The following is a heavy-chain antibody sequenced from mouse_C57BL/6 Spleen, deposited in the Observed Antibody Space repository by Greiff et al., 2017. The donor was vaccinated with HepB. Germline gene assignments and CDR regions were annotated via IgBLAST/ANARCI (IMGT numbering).Heavy chain of an antibody. J-gene: IGHJ3*01. V-gene: IGHV5-16*01. D-gene: IGHD2-1*01. CDR3: ARVMGNYAFAY. CDR1: GFTFSDYY. CDR2: INYDGSST. Sequence: EVQLVESEGGLVQPGSSMKLSCTASGFTFSDYYMAWVRQVPEKGLEWVANINYDGSSTYYLDSLKSRFIISRDNAKNILYLQMSSLKSEDTATYYCARVMGNYAFAYWGQGTLVTVSA.